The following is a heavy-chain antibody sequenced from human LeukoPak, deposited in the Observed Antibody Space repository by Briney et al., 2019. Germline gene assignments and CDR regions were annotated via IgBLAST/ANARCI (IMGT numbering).Heavy chain of an antibody. CDR1: GFTVSSNY. CDR2: IYSGGST. CDR3: ATLGVTTSYGMDV. J-gene: IGHJ6*04. V-gene: IGHV3-53*01. Sequence: PGGSLRLSCAASGFTVSSNYMSWVGQAPGKGLEWVSVIYSGGSTYYADSVKGRFTISRDNSKNTLYLQMNSLRAEDTAVYYCATLGVTTSYGMDVWGKGTTVTVSS. D-gene: IGHD4-17*01.